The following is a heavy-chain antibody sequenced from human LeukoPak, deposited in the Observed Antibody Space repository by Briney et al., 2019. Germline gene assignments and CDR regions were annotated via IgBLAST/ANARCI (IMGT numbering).Heavy chain of an antibody. D-gene: IGHD2-2*01. CDR3: ARDRTAVPAAGSDS. J-gene: IGHJ5*01. V-gene: IGHV1-18*04. CDR1: GYTFIGYY. Sequence: ASVKVSCKASGYTFIGYYIHWIRQAPGQGLEWVGWISAYNGNTNYAQKLQDRVTMTTDASTSTAYLELRSLRSDDTAVYYCARDRTAVPAAGSDSWGQGTLVTVSS. CDR2: ISAYNGNT.